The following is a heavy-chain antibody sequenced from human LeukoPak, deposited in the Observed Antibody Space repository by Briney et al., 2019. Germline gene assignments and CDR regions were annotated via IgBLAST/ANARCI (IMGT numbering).Heavy chain of an antibody. CDR2: ISYDGSNK. D-gene: IGHD3-22*01. CDR3: ARGHYYDSGGYQIDY. CDR1: GFTFSSYA. V-gene: IGHV3-30-3*01. Sequence: GGSLRLSCAATGFTFSSYAMHWVRQAPGKGLEWVAVISYDGSNKYYADSVKGRFTISRDNSKNTLYLQMNSLRAEDTAVYYCARGHYYDSGGYQIDYWGQGTLVTVSS. J-gene: IGHJ4*02.